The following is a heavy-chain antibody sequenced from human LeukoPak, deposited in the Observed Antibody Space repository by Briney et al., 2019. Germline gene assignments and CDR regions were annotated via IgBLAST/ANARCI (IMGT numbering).Heavy chain of an antibody. Sequence: SETLSLTCTVSGASPSGSGYYWGWIRQPPGRGLEWIGSIYSSGSTYYNASLQSRVTISIETSKNQLSLRLNSVTAADTAMYYCAKSGGYGLIDYWGQGTLVTVSS. J-gene: IGHJ4*02. V-gene: IGHV4-39*01. CDR3: AKSGGYGLIDY. CDR1: GASPSGSGYY. CDR2: IYSSGST. D-gene: IGHD1-26*01.